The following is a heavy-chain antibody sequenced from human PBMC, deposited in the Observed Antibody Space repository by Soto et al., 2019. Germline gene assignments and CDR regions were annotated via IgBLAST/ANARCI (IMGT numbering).Heavy chain of an antibody. CDR1: GFSLSNARMG. Sequence: QVTLKESGPVLVKPTETLTLTCTVSGFSLSNARMGVSWIRQPPGKALEWLAHIFSNDEKSYSTSLKSRLTISKDTSKSQVVLTMTNMDPVDTATYYCARFTYYYDSRGYGVNAFDIWGQGTMVTVSS. D-gene: IGHD3-22*01. J-gene: IGHJ3*02. CDR2: IFSNDEK. CDR3: ARFTYYYDSRGYGVNAFDI. V-gene: IGHV2-26*01.